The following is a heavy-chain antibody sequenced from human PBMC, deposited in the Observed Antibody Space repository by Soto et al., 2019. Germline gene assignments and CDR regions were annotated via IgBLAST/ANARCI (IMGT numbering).Heavy chain of an antibody. D-gene: IGHD1-26*01. CDR1: GYTLPPYL. CDR2: INPTSGST. V-gene: IGHV1-46*01. J-gene: IGHJ5*02. Sequence: QGQLVQFGAEGKRPGASVNVSFKAFGYTLPPYLLHGVGQAPGQGLEWMGMINPTSGSTTYAQNFQGRVTMTRDKSTRTVYMELNSLRSEDTAVYYCARLDIVGPSTVPWGQGTLVTVSS. CDR3: ARLDIVGPSTVP.